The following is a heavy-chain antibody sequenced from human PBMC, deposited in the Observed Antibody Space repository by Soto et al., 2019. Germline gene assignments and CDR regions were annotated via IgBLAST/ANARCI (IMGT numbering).Heavy chain of an antibody. D-gene: IGHD4-17*01. CDR2: IYHSGST. CDR3: ARHFNYGDYSSGYFDY. CDR1: DDSISHYY. Sequence: SETLSLTCTVSDDSISHYYWSLIRQPQGKGLEWIGYIYHSGSTNYNPSLKSRVTISVDTSKNQFSLKLSFVTAADTAVYYCARHFNYGDYSSGYFDYWGQGALVTVSS. V-gene: IGHV4-59*08. J-gene: IGHJ4*02.